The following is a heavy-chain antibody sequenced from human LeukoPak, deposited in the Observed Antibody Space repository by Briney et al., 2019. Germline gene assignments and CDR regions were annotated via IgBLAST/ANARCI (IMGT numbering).Heavy chain of an antibody. D-gene: IGHD2-2*01. CDR1: EGTFSSYA. J-gene: IGHJ3*02. Sequence: SVKVSCKASEGTFSSYAISWVRQAPGQGHEWMGGIIPIFGTANYAQKFQGRVTITTDESTSTAYMELSSLRSEDTAVYYCARAGPGEYCSSTSCPHDAFDIWGQGTMVTVSS. CDR3: ARAGPGEYCSSTSCPHDAFDI. CDR2: IIPIFGTA. V-gene: IGHV1-69*05.